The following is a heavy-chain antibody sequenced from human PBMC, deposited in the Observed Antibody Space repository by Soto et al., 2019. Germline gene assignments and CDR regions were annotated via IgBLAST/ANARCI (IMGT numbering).Heavy chain of an antibody. J-gene: IGHJ4*02. Sequence: DEQLVESGGGLVQPGGSLRLSCAVSGFTFRRDWMNWVRQAPGKGLEWVAHTNQDGTAKYYVDSVKGRFTISRDNAKNSLYVQMNSLRVEDTAVYYCSGGVGDAVWGQGTLVTVSS. D-gene: IGHD1-26*01. V-gene: IGHV3-7*04. CDR2: TNQDGTAK. CDR3: SGGVGDAV. CDR1: GFTFRRDW.